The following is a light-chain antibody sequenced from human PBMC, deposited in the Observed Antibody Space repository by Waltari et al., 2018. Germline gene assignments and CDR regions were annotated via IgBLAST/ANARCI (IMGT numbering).Light chain of an antibody. V-gene: IGLV1-47*01. J-gene: IGLJ1*01. Sequence: QSVLTQPPSSSATPGQRVSISCSGSPPNPGSQFHYWYQQPPGTAPKPLIYRNNQRPSRVPDRFSASKYGTSASLAISELRSEDEGIYYCASWDDSHYVFGPGTTVSVL. CDR2: RNN. CDR1: PPNPGSQF. CDR3: ASWDDSHYV.